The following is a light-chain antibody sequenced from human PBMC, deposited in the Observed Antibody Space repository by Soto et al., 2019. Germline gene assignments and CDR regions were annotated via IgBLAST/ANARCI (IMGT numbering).Light chain of an antibody. CDR1: QSVTSNY. J-gene: IGKJ4*01. Sequence: VLTQSPGTLSLSPGERATLSCRASQSVTSNYLAWHQQKPDQDHRLLIYGASGRGTGIPDRFSGSGSGTDFPLIISRLEPEVFAVYSCQQYGDSLTFGGGTKVELK. CDR3: QQYGDSLT. V-gene: IGKV3-20*01. CDR2: GAS.